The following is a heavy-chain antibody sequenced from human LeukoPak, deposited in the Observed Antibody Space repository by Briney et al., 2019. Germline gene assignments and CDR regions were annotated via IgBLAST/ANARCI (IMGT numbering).Heavy chain of an antibody. CDR2: MNPNIGNT. Sequence: ASVKVSCKASGYTFTSYDINWVRQATGQGLEWMGWMNPNIGNTGYSHKFQGRVTMTRNTSISTAYMELSSLRSEDTAVYYCARGAESATRDLDFWGQGTLVTVSS. V-gene: IGHV1-8*01. CDR3: ARGAESATRDLDF. CDR1: GYTFTSYD. D-gene: IGHD2-15*01. J-gene: IGHJ4*02.